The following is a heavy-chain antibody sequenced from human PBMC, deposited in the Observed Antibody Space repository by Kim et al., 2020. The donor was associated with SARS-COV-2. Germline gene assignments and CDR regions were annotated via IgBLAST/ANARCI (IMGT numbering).Heavy chain of an antibody. V-gene: IGHV3-7*01. CDR2: INEDGTEK. J-gene: IGHJ4*02. Sequence: GGSLRLSCAVSGFSFTTNWMNWVRQAPGKGLEWVAKINEDGTEKYYGYSVEGRFTISRDNAKNSLYLQMNSLSAEATAVYYCARDRRYSLDYWGQGTLVTVSS. D-gene: IGHD2-15*01. CDR1: GFSFTTNW. CDR3: ARDRRYSLDY.